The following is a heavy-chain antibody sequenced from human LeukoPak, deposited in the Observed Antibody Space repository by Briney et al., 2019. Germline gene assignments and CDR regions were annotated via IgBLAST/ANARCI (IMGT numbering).Heavy chain of an antibody. D-gene: IGHD3-22*01. V-gene: IGHV3-21*01. J-gene: IGHJ3*02. Sequence: GGSLRLSCAASGFTFSSYSMNWVRQAPGKGLEWVSSITSSGRYIYYADSVKGRFTISRDNAKNSLYLQMNSLRAEDTAVYYCARDHHRRLYDSQARDTFDIWGQGTMVTVSS. CDR2: ITSSGRYI. CDR1: GFTFSSYS. CDR3: ARDHHRRLYDSQARDTFDI.